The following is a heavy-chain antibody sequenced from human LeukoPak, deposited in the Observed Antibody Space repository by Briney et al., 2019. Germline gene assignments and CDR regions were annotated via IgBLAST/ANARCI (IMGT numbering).Heavy chain of an antibody. J-gene: IGHJ4*02. CDR1: GFTVSSNY. V-gene: IGHV3-53*01. D-gene: IGHD1-26*01. CDR3: AREGLVDSRSLDY. Sequence: PGGSLRLSCAASGFTVSSNYMSWVRQAPGKGLEWVSVIYSGDSTYYADSVKGRFTISRDNAKNTLYLQMNSLRVDDTAMYYCAREGLVDSRSLDYWGQGTLVTVSS. CDR2: IYSGDST.